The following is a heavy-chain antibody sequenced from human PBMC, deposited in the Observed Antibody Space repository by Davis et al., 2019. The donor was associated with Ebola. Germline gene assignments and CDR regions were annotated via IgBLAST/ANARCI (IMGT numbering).Heavy chain of an antibody. Sequence: ASVKVSCKASGYTFTSYYMHWVRQAPGQGLEWMGIINPSGGSTSYAQKFQGRVTITADESTSTAYMELSSLRSDDTAVYYCAREERDYFDYWGQGTLVTVSS. J-gene: IGHJ4*02. D-gene: IGHD1-26*01. CDR3: AREERDYFDY. V-gene: IGHV1-46*01. CDR1: GYTFTSYY. CDR2: INPSGGST.